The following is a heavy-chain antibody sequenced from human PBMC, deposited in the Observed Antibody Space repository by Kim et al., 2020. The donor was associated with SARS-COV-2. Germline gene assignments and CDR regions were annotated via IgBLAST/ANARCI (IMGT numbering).Heavy chain of an antibody. V-gene: IGHV4-4*07. D-gene: IGHD5-18*01. CDR3: ARDAGHEGYSYGAFDY. CDR1: GGSISSQY. Sequence: SETLSLTCTVSGGSISSQYWNWIRQPAGKGLEWIARMHISGATNDNPSLRSRLTISGDKSKNQFFLTLTSVTAADTAVYYCARDAGHEGYSYGAFDYWGQGILVTVSS. J-gene: IGHJ4*02. CDR2: MHISGAT.